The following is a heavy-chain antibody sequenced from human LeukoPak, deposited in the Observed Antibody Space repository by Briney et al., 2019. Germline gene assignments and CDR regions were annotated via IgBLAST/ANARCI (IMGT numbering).Heavy chain of an antibody. CDR2: ISSSGSTI. CDR3: ARDFLSPSANWNDEYYFDY. J-gene: IGHJ4*02. D-gene: IGHD1-20*01. CDR1: GFTFSDYY. V-gene: IGHV3-11*01. Sequence: PGGSLRLSCAASGFTFSDYYMSWIRQAPGKGLEWVSYISSSGSTIYYADSVKGRFTISRDNARNSLYLQMNSLRAEDTAVYHCARDFLSPSANWNDEYYFDYWGQGTLVTVSS.